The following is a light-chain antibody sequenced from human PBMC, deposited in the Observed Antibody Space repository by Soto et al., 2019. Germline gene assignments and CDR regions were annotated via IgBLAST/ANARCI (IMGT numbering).Light chain of an antibody. CDR1: QSVSSN. V-gene: IGKV3D-11*02. CDR3: QHRKDWQVT. CDR2: DAS. Sequence: ETVMTQSPATLSVSPGERATLSCRASQSVSSNLAWYQQKPGQAPGLLIYDASNRATGVPARFSGSGSGTDFTLTISSLEPEDFAVYYCQHRKDWQVTFGQGTRLEI. J-gene: IGKJ5*01.